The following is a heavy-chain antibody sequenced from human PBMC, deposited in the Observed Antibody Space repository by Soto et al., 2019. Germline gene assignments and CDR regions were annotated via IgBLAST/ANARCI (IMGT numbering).Heavy chain of an antibody. CDR3: AKYCSSDVCFDY. D-gene: IGHD2-8*01. Sequence: AGGSLRLSCASSGSTFSSCSMNWVRQAPGKGLEWVSFISGSGDTKYYADSVKGRFTISRDNAKNSLHLQMSSVSDEDTGVYYCAKYCSSDVCFDYWGRGTLVTVSS. CDR2: ISGSGDTK. V-gene: IGHV3-48*02. J-gene: IGHJ4*02. CDR1: GSTFSSCS.